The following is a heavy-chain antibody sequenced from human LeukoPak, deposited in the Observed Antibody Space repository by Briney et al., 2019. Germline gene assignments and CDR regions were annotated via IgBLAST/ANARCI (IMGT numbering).Heavy chain of an antibody. CDR1: GGSISSGSYY. CDR3: ARGSRSDGLDY. D-gene: IGHD1-14*01. J-gene: IGHJ4*02. Sequence: SQTLSLTCTVSGGSISSGSYYWSWIRQPAGKGLEWIGRIYTSGSTNYNPSLKSRVTISVDTSKNQFYLKLSSVTAAATAVYYCARGSRSDGLDYWGQGTLVTVSS. V-gene: IGHV4-61*02. CDR2: IYTSGST.